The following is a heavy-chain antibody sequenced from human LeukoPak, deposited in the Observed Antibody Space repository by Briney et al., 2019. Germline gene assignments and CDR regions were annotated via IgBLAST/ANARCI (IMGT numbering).Heavy chain of an antibody. CDR3: AIAYESGSFYRAFAY. V-gene: IGHV3-43*02. J-gene: IGHJ4*02. D-gene: IGHD3-10*01. CDR1: GFNVAAYA. CDR2: ISGDSDNR. Sequence: GGSLRLSCAASGFNVAAYAMYWVRQLPGKSLEWDSLISGDSDNRYSAASVKGRFTISRDNSKNSLYLQMNSLTTEDTALYYCAIAYESGSFYRAFAYWGQGALVTVSS.